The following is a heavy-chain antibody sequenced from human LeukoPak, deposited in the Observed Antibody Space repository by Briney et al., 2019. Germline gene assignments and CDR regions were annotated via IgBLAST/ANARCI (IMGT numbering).Heavy chain of an antibody. J-gene: IGHJ3*02. CDR3: ARRGYAFDI. CDR2: IYYSGST. CDR1: GRSISSSSYY. Sequence: SETLSLTCTVSGRSISSSSYYWGWIRQPPGNGLEWIGSIYYSGSTYYNPSLKSRVTISVDTSKNQFSLKLSSVTAADTAVYYCARRGYAFDIWGQGTMVTVSS. V-gene: IGHV4-39*01.